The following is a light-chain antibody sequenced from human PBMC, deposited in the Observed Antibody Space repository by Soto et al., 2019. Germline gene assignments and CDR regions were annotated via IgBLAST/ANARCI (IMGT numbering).Light chain of an antibody. J-gene: IGLJ2*01. CDR1: SSNIGSNY. Sequence: QSVLPQPPSASGTPGQRVTISCSGSSSNIGSNYVYWYQQLRGTAPKLLMYSNNQRPSGVPDRFSGSKSGTSASLAISGLRSEDEADYYCAAWDDSLSGVVFGGGTKLTVL. CDR2: SNN. CDR3: AAWDDSLSGVV. V-gene: IGLV1-47*02.